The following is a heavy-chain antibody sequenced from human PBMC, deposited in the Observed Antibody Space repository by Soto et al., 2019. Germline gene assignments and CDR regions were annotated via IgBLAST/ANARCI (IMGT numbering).Heavy chain of an antibody. CDR2: ISYSGST. D-gene: IGHD1-26*01. J-gene: IGHJ2*01. V-gene: IGHV4-59*08. CDR3: ASVGKDSVFFFQAEDGIRDL. Sequence: QPPGGGLEWIGNISYSGSTNYNPFLRSRVTISVDTSQHQFSLKLCSVTDADTPVYYCASVGKDSVFFFQAEDGIRDL.